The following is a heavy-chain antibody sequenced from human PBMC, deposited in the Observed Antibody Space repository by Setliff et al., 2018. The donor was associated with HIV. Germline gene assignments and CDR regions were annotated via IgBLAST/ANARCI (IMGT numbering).Heavy chain of an antibody. CDR1: GGSISSSSYY. CDR3: ASERWLQNGDAFDV. J-gene: IGHJ3*01. V-gene: IGHV4-39*07. D-gene: IGHD5-12*01. Sequence: SETLSLTCTVSGGSISSSSYYWGWIRQPPGKGLEWIGSISTSGSTNYNPSLKSRVTLSVDTSKNQFSLKLSSVIAADTALYYCASERWLQNGDAFDVWGQGTMVTVSS. CDR2: ISTSGST.